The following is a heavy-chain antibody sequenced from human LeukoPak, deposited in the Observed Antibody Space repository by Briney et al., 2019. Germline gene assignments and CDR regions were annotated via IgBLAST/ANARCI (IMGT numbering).Heavy chain of an antibody. Sequence: SETLSLTCTASGGSVISGSYYWSWIRQPPGKGLEWVGDIYYSGSTNYNPSLKSRVTISVDTSKNQFSLKLSSVTAADTAVYYCASYCSGGSCYHHWGQGTLVTVSS. CDR3: ASYCSGGSCYHH. CDR1: GGSVISGSYY. CDR2: IYYSGST. V-gene: IGHV4-61*01. J-gene: IGHJ4*02. D-gene: IGHD2-15*01.